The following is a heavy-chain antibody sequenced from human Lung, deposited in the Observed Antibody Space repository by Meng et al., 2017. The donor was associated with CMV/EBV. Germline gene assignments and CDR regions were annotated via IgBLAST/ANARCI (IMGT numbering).Heavy chain of an antibody. CDR3: ARVVTALWGYYFDY. CDR1: GGSIRISNW. Sequence: QGDLQGSGPGLVNPSGALSLTCSFSGGSIRISNWWSWVRQPPGKGLEWIGEIYHSGSTNYNPSLKSRVTISVDKSKNQFSLKLSSVTAADTAVYYCARVVTALWGYYFDYWGQGTLVTVSS. CDR2: IYHSGST. J-gene: IGHJ4*02. V-gene: IGHV4-4*02. D-gene: IGHD2-21*02.